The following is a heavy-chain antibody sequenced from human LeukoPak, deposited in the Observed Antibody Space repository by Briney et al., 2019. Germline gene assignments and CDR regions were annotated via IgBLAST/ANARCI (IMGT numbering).Heavy chain of an antibody. CDR3: ARQLYYDSSGYYWYFDL. V-gene: IGHV4-39*01. Sequence: PSETLSLTCTVSGGSISSSSYYWGWIRQPPGKGLEWIGTIYFGGSTYYSPSLKSRVTISVDTSKNQFSLKLRSVTAADTAVYYCARQLYYDSSGYYWYFDLWGRGTLVTVSS. CDR1: GGSISSSSYY. J-gene: IGHJ2*01. D-gene: IGHD3-22*01. CDR2: IYFGGST.